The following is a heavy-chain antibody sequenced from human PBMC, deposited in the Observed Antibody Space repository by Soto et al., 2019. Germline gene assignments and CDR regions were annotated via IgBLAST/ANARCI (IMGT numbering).Heavy chain of an antibody. D-gene: IGHD3-3*01. V-gene: IGHV3-23*01. Sequence: GGSLRLSCAASGFTFSSYAMSWVRQAPGKGLEWVSAISGSGGSTYYADSVKGRFTISRDNSKNTLYLQMNSLRAADTAVYYCARKRITIFGVVHPFDPWGQGTLVTVSS. CDR3: ARKRITIFGVVHPFDP. CDR1: GFTFSSYA. J-gene: IGHJ5*02. CDR2: ISGSGGST.